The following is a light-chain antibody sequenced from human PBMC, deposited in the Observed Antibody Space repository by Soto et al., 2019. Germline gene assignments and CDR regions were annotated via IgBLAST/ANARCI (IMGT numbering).Light chain of an antibody. CDR3: QQYYSWPPLT. V-gene: IGKV3-15*01. CDR1: QSVSSY. J-gene: IGKJ4*01. CDR2: DTS. Sequence: EIVMTQSPATLSVSPGERATLSCRASQSVSSYLAWYQQKPGQAPRLLIYDTSTRAIGIPARFSGSGSGTEFTLTISSLQSEDFAVYYCQQYYSWPPLTFGGGTKVEIK.